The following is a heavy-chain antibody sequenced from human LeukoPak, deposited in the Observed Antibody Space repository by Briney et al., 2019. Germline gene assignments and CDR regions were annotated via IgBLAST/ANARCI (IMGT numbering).Heavy chain of an antibody. CDR1: GFTFSSYA. V-gene: IGHV3-23*01. Sequence: GGSLRLSCAASGFTFSSYALSWVRQAPGKGLEWVSGISENGGTTFYADSVRGRFTITRDNSKNTLYVQMNSLRGEDTAVYYCAKDYGPKQLVFFDSWGQGTLVTVSS. J-gene: IGHJ4*02. CDR2: ISENGGTT. D-gene: IGHD6-13*01. CDR3: AKDYGPKQLVFFDS.